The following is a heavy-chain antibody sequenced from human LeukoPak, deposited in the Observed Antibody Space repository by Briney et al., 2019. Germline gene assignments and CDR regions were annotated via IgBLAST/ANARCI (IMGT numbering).Heavy chain of an antibody. Sequence: PGGSLRLSCAASGFTFSRYTMNWVRQAPGKGLEWVAVIWYDGSNKYYADSVKGRFTISRDNSKNTLYLQMNSLRAEDTAVYYCAKESESDPQSFDYWGQGTLVTVSS. CDR2: IWYDGSNK. CDR3: AKESESDPQSFDY. CDR1: GFTFSRYT. V-gene: IGHV3-30*02. J-gene: IGHJ4*02.